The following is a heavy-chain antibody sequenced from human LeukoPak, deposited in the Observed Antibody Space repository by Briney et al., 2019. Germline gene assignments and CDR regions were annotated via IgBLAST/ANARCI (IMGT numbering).Heavy chain of an antibody. CDR1: GDSVSSSSVA. V-gene: IGHV6-1*01. Sequence: SQTLSLTCAISGDSVSSSSVAWSWIRQSPSRGLEWLGRTYYRSKWYNDYAVSVKSRITINPDTSKNQFSLKLSSVTAADTAVYYCARDRPEGSSSGKAIPFDYWGQGTLVTVSS. CDR2: TYYRSKWYN. J-gene: IGHJ4*02. CDR3: ARDRPEGSSSGKAIPFDY. D-gene: IGHD6-25*01.